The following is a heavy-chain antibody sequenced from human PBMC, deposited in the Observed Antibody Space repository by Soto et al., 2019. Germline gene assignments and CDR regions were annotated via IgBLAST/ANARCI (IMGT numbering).Heavy chain of an antibody. CDR1: GFTFSSYA. CDR3: AKDRMHYYGDPRGVDWFDP. Sequence: EVQLLESGGGLVQPGGSLRLSCAASGFTFSSYAMSWVRQAPGKGLEWVSAISGSGGSTYYADSVKGRFTISRDNSKNTLYLQMNSLRAEDTAVYYCAKDRMHYYGDPRGVDWFDPWGQGTLVTVSS. V-gene: IGHV3-23*01. J-gene: IGHJ5*02. CDR2: ISGSGGST. D-gene: IGHD4-17*01.